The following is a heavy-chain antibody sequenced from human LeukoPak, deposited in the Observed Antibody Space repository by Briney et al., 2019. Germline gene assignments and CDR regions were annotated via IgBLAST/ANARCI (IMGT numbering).Heavy chain of an antibody. V-gene: IGHV3-48*01. CDR3: AREGYSGADRAFDI. J-gene: IGHJ3*02. CDR1: GFPFSTYS. D-gene: IGHD1-26*01. CDR2: ISSSTSPI. Sequence: GGSLRLSCAASGFPFSTYSMNWVRQAPGKGLEWLSYISSSTSPIYYADSVKGRFTVSRDNVKNSLFLQMNSLRAEDMAVYYCAREGYSGADRAFDIWGQGTMVTVSS.